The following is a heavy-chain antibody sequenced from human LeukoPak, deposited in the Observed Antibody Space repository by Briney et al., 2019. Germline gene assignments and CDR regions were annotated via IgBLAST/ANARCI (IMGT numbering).Heavy chain of an antibody. J-gene: IGHJ4*02. CDR3: ARIWRGSYGTFDY. V-gene: IGHV2-70*01. CDR2: IDWDDDK. CDR1: GGSISSGGYS. Sequence: TLSLTCAVSGGSISSGGYSWSWIRQPPGKALEWLALIDWDDDKYYSTSLKTRLTISKDTSKNQVVLTMTNMDPVDTATYYCARIWRGSYGTFDYWGQGTLVTVSS. D-gene: IGHD1-26*01.